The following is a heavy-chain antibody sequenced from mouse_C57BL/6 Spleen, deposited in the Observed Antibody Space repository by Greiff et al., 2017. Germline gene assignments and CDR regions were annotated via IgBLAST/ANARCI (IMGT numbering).Heavy chain of an antibody. D-gene: IGHD1-1*01. J-gene: IGHJ3*01. Sequence: EVKLQESGPGLVKPSQSLSLTCSVTGYSITSGYYWNWIRQFPGNKLEWMGYISYDGSNNYNPSLKNRISITRDTSKNQFFLKLNSVTTEDTATYYCARAYYYGSSQPWFAYWGQGTLVTVSA. CDR1: GYSITSGYY. CDR3: ARAYYYGSSQPWFAY. CDR2: ISYDGSN. V-gene: IGHV3-6*01.